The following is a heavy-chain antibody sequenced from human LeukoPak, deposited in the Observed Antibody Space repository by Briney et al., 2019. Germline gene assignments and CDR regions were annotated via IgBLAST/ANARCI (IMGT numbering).Heavy chain of an antibody. CDR3: AGYYYDSSGYV. Sequence: GGSLRLSCAASGFTFSSYGMHWDRQAPGKGREWVAVIWYDGSNKYYADSVKGRFTISRDNSKNTLYLQMNSLRAEDTAVYYCAGYYYDSSGYVWGQGTMVTVSS. D-gene: IGHD3-22*01. CDR1: GFTFSSYG. V-gene: IGHV3-33*01. CDR2: IWYDGSNK. J-gene: IGHJ3*01.